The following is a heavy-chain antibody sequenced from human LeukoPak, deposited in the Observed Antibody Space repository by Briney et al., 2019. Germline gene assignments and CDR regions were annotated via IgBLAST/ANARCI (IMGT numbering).Heavy chain of an antibody. CDR1: GFTFSTYA. V-gene: IGHV3-23*01. D-gene: IGHD1-26*01. Sequence: GRSLRLSCAASGFTFSTYAMNWVRQASAKGLEWVSTISGSGGSTYYADSVKGRFTISRDNAKNSLYLQMNSLRAEDTAVYYCAGSADSGSYWGDYYYGMDVWGQGTTVTVSS. CDR3: AGSADSGSYWGDYYYGMDV. J-gene: IGHJ6*02. CDR2: ISGSGGST.